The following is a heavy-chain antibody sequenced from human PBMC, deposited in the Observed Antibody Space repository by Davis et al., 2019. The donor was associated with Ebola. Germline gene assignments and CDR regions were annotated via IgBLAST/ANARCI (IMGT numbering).Heavy chain of an antibody. D-gene: IGHD3-3*01. Sequence: SVKVSCKASGGTFSSYAISWVRQAPGQGLEWMGGIIPIFGTANYAQKFQGRVTITADESTSTAYMELGSLRSEDTAVYYCAKEWTILTIFGVKDWGQGTLVTVSS. CDR2: IIPIFGTA. CDR1: GGTFSSYA. CDR3: AKEWTILTIFGVKD. V-gene: IGHV1-69*13. J-gene: IGHJ4*02.